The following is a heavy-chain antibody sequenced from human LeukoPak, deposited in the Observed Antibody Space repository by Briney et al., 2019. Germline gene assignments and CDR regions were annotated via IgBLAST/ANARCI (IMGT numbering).Heavy chain of an antibody. D-gene: IGHD5-18*01. CDR1: GFTFSSYA. CDR2: ISSNGGST. J-gene: IGHJ4*02. V-gene: IGHV3-64*01. Sequence: GGSLRLSCAASGFTFSSYAMHWVRQVPGKGLEYVSAISSNGGSTYYANSVKGRFTISRDNSKNTLYLQMGSLRAEDMAVYYCARAIVQLWYYDYWGQGTLVTVSS. CDR3: ARAIVQLWYYDY.